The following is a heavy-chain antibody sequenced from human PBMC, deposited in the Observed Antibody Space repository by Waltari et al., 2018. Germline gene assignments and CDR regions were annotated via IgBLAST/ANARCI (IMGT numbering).Heavy chain of an antibody. V-gene: IGHV3-30*18. CDR3: VKDRGVRGGCLEN. CDR2: ISYDGSNK. CDR1: GFTFSSYG. Sequence: QVQLVESGGGVVQPGRSLRLSCAASGFTFSSYGMHWVRQAPGKGLEWVAVISYDGSNKYYADSVKGRFTISRDNSKNTLYLQMNSLRAEDTAVYYCVKDRGVRGGCLENWGQGTLVTVSS. J-gene: IGHJ1*01. D-gene: IGHD3-10*01.